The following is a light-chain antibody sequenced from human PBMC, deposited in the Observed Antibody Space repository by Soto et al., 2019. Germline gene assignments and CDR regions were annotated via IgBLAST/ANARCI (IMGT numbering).Light chain of an antibody. V-gene: IGLV2-14*01. CDR1: SGDVGAYDY. Sequence: QSALTQPASVSGSPGQSIAISCTGTSGDVGAYDYVSWYQHHPDKAPKLMIYEVSNRPSGVSDRFSGSKSVYTATLTISGLQAEDGADYYCASHTTSDTRVFGTGTKLTVL. CDR3: ASHTTSDTRV. CDR2: EVS. J-gene: IGLJ1*01.